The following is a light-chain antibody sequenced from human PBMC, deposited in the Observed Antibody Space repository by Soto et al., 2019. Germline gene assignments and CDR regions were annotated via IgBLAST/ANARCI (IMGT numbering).Light chain of an antibody. CDR2: DAS. CDR3: QQRSNWPPVT. Sequence: EIVLTQSPATLSLSPGERATLSCRASQSVSSYLAWYQQKPGQAPRLLTYDASNRATGIPARFSGSGSGTDFTLTISSLEPEDFAVYYCQQRSNWPPVTFGGGTKVEIK. CDR1: QSVSSY. J-gene: IGKJ4*01. V-gene: IGKV3-11*01.